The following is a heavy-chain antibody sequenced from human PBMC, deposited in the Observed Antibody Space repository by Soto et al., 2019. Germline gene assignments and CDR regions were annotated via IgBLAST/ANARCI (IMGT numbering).Heavy chain of an antibody. J-gene: IGHJ6*02. CDR3: ARSPYYDSRMDV. CDR2: MNPNSGNT. V-gene: IGHV1-8*01. D-gene: IGHD3-22*01. CDR1: GYTFSRYD. Sequence: QGQLVQCGAEVKKPWASVKVSCKAAGYTFSRYDLNWVRQATGQALEWMGWMNPNSGNTSYAQKFQGRVTMTRNTSISTAYMELSSLRSEDTAVYYCARSPYYDSRMDVWGQGTTVTVSS.